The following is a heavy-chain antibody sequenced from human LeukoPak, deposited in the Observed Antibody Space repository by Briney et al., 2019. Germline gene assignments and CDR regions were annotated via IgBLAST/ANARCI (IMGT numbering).Heavy chain of an antibody. CDR1: GFSLRTSGVG. D-gene: IGHD3-3*01. CDR3: AHSRAYYDFWSGYYYFDY. Sequence: SGPTLVNPTQTLTLTCTFSGFSLRTSGVGVGWIRQPPGKALEWLALIYWDDDKRYSPSLKSRLTITKDTSKNQVVLTMTNMDPVDTATYYCAHSRAYYDFWSGYYYFDYWGQGTLVTVSS. V-gene: IGHV2-5*02. J-gene: IGHJ4*02. CDR2: IYWDDDK.